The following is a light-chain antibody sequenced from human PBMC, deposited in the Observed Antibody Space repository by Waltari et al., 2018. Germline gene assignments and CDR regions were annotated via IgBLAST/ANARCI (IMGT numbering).Light chain of an antibody. CDR3: QQHDSYPLT. V-gene: IGKV1-9*01. Sequence: DIQLTQSPSFLSASVGDRVTITCRASQGISSYLAWYQQKPGKAPKLLIYAASTLQSGVPSRFSGSGSGTEFTLTISGLQPEDFVSYYCQQHDSYPLTFGGGTKVETK. J-gene: IGKJ4*01. CDR2: AAS. CDR1: QGISSY.